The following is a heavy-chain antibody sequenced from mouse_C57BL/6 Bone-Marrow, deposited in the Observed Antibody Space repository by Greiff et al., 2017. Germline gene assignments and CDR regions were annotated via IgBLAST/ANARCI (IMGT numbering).Heavy chain of an antibody. CDR2: ILPGNGST. Sequence: QVQLQQSGAELMKPGASVKLSCKATGYSFTGYWLEWVKQRPGHGLEWIGVILPGNGSTNYNKKIKGKATFTADTSSNTACMQLSSLTTEDSAIYNRARGYDGTLFDYWGQGTTLTVSS. V-gene: IGHV1-9*01. CDR1: GYSFTGYW. D-gene: IGHD2-14*01. CDR3: ARGYDGTLFDY. J-gene: IGHJ2*01.